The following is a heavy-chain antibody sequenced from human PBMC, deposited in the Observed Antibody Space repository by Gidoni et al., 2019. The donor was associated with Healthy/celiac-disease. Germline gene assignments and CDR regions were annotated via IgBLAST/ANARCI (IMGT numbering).Heavy chain of an antibody. CDR3: ARVPYYYDSSGYE. CDR2: INHSGST. V-gene: IGHV4-34*01. J-gene: IGHJ4*02. CDR1: GGSFSGYY. D-gene: IGHD3-22*01. Sequence: QVQLQQWGAGLLKPSETLSLTCAVYGGSFSGYYWSWIRQPPGKGLEWIGEINHSGSTNYNPSLKSRVTISVDTSKNQFSLKLSSVTAADTAVYYCARVPYYYDSSGYEWGQGTLVTVSS.